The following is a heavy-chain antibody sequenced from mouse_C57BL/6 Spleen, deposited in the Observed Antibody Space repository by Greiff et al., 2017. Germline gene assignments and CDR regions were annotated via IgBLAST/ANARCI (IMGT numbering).Heavy chain of an antibody. V-gene: IGHV7-3*01. CDR3: ARASRQQGNSFDY. J-gene: IGHJ2*02. CDR2: IRNKANGYTT. D-gene: IGHD3-2*01. CDR1: GFTFTDYY. Sequence: EVKLVASGRGLVQPGGSLSLSCAASGFTFTDYYMSWVRQPPGKAIEWLGFIRNKANGYTTEYSAYVKGRFTISRDNYQSILDLQMHALRAEDSATYYCARASRQQGNSFDYWGQGTSLTVSS.